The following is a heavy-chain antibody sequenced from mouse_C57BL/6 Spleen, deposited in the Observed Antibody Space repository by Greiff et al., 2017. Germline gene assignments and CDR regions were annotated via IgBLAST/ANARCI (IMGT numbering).Heavy chain of an antibody. CDR1: GYTFTGYW. Sequence: QVQLQQSGAELMKPGASVKLSCKATGYTFTGYWIEWVKLRPGHGLERIGEILPGCGSTNYNEKFKSKATLTVDKSSSTAYMQLSSLTSEDSAVYYCARSDSSGYERDAMDYWGQGTSVTVSS. J-gene: IGHJ4*01. D-gene: IGHD3-2*02. CDR3: ARSDSSGYERDAMDY. V-gene: IGHV1-9*01. CDR2: ILPGCGST.